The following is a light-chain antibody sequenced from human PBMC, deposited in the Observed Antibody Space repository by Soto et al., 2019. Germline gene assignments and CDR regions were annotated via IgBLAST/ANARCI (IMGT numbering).Light chain of an antibody. CDR2: AAS. Sequence: EIVMMQFPATLSVSPGERATLSCRASQSVRSNLAWYQQKPGQAPRLLIFAASTRATVIPARFRGGGSGTEFTLTISDLQSEDFAVYYCQQYSNWPRTLGQGTKVDIK. CDR1: QSVRSN. J-gene: IGKJ1*01. V-gene: IGKV3-15*01. CDR3: QQYSNWPRT.